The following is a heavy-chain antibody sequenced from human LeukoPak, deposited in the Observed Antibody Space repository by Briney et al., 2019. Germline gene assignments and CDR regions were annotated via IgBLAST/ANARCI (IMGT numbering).Heavy chain of an antibody. CDR2: IWYDGSNK. Sequence: PGRSLRLSCAASGFTFSSYGMHWVRQAPGKGLEWVAVIWYDGSNKYYADSVKGRFTISRDNSRNTLYLQMNSLTAEDTAVYYCVRDWSARYFDYWGQGILVTVSS. V-gene: IGHV3-33*01. D-gene: IGHD6-6*01. J-gene: IGHJ4*02. CDR1: GFTFSSYG. CDR3: VRDWSARYFDY.